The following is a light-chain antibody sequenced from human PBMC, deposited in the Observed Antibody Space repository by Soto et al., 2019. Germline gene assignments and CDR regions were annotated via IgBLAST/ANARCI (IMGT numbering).Light chain of an antibody. CDR2: GAS. Sequence: DIQMTQSPSFVSASVGDRVTITCRASQGICRWLAWYQQRPGKAPELLIYGASSLQSGVPSRFSGSGSGTDLTLTISILQPEDFATYYCQQANSFPLTFGQGTVLEI. J-gene: IGKJ5*01. CDR3: QQANSFPLT. CDR1: QGICRW. V-gene: IGKV1-12*01.